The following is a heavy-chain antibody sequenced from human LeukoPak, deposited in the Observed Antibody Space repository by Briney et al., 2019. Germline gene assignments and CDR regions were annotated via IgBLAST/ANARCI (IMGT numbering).Heavy chain of an antibody. V-gene: IGHV4-34*01. CDR1: GGSFSGYY. Sequence: SETLSLTCAVYGGSFSGYYWSWIRQPPGKGLEWIGEINHSGSTNYNPSLKSRVTISVDTSKNQFSLKLSSVTAADTAVYYCARGRQKDYWGQGTLVTVSS. J-gene: IGHJ4*02. CDR3: ARGRQKDY. CDR2: INHSGST.